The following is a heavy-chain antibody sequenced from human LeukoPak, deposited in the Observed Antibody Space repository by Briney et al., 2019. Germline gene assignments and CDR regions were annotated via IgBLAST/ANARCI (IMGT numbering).Heavy chain of an antibody. CDR1: GFTFSSYG. CDR2: IRYDGSNK. D-gene: IGHD3-3*01. V-gene: IGHV3-30*02. Sequence: GGSLRLSCAASGFTFSSYGMHWVRQAPGKGLELEAFIRYDGSNKYYADSVKGRFTISRDNSKNTLYLQMNSLRAEDTAVYYCAKPRRGITIFGVLDYWGQGTLVTVSS. J-gene: IGHJ4*02. CDR3: AKPRRGITIFGVLDY.